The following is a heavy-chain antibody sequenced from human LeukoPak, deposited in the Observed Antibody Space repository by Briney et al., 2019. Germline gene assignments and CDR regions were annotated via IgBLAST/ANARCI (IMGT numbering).Heavy chain of an antibody. V-gene: IGHV3-21*01. CDR3: ARDLDYFWSATLNPMDV. CDR2: ITRSNYI. Sequence: GGSLRLFCAASGFTFSSYSMNWVRQAPGKGLEWVSSITRSNYIYYGDSVTGRFTISRDNAKNSLYLQLNRLRAEDTAVYYCARDLDYFWSATLNPMDVWGKGTTVTVSS. CDR1: GFTFSSYS. J-gene: IGHJ6*03. D-gene: IGHD3-3*01.